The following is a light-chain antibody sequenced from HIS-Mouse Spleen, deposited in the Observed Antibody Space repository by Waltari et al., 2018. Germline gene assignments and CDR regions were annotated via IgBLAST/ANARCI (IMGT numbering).Light chain of an antibody. J-gene: IGLJ2*01. Sequence: SYVLTQPPSVSVAPGKTARITCWGNNIGSKSVHGYPQKPGQAPVLVVYDDSDRPSGIPERFSGSNSGNTATLTISRVEAGDEADYYCQVWDSSSDHVVFGGGTKLTVL. V-gene: IGLV3-21*03. CDR1: NIGSKS. CDR3: QVWDSSSDHVV. CDR2: DDS.